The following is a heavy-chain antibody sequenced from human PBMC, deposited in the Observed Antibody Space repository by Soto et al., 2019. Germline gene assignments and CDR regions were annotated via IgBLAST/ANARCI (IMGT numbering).Heavy chain of an antibody. CDR1: GFTFSSYG. D-gene: IGHD2-15*01. CDR2: MSWDGSDE. J-gene: IGHJ4*02. CDR3: AKEGCSGGICYGFDY. Sequence: PGGSLRLSCAASGFTFSSYGMHWVRQAPGKGLEWVAVMSWDGSDEFYEETVKGRFTVSRDNSRNTLYLQMNSLRPEDTAVYYCAKEGCSGGICYGFDYWGQGTLVTVSS. V-gene: IGHV3-30*18.